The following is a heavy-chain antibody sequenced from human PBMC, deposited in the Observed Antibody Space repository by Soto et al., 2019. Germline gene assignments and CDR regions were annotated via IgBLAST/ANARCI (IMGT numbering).Heavy chain of an antibody. CDR3: ARNCRNAAGDFDY. J-gene: IGHJ4*02. Sequence: GGSLRLSCAASGFTFSSYSMNWVRQAPGKGLEWVSYISSSSSTIYYADSVKGRFTISRDNAKNSLYLQMNSLRAEDTAVYYCARNCRNAAGDFDYWGQGTLVTVSS. CDR2: ISSSSSTI. D-gene: IGHD6-13*01. CDR1: GFTFSSYS. V-gene: IGHV3-48*01.